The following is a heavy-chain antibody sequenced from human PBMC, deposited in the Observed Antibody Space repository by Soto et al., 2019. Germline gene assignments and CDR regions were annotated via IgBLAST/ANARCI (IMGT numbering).Heavy chain of an antibody. CDR1: GGSISSYY. V-gene: IGHV4-59*01. J-gene: IGHJ4*02. CDR2: IYYSGST. D-gene: IGHD6-19*01. Sequence: PSETLSLTCTVSGGSISSYYWSWIRQPPGKGLEWIGYIYYSGSTNYNPSLQRRVTISVDTSKNQFSPKPTSVTAADAAVYYCVRWESSGWESGSYYFDYWGQGTLVTVAS. CDR3: VRWESSGWESGSYYFDY.